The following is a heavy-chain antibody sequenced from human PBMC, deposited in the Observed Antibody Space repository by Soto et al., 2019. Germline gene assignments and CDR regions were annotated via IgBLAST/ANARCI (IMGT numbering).Heavy chain of an antibody. D-gene: IGHD1-26*01. CDR1: GYTFTSYD. CDR3: TRTSDQDS. Sequence: QVQLVQSGAEVKKPGASVNVSCKASGYTFTSYDINWVRQAAGQGLEWMGRINPNNGNTAYAQKFQGRVTMTRNTSISTAYVELNSLRSDDTAIYYCTRTSDQDSWGQGTLVTVSA. V-gene: IGHV1-8*01. CDR2: INPNNGNT. J-gene: IGHJ4*02.